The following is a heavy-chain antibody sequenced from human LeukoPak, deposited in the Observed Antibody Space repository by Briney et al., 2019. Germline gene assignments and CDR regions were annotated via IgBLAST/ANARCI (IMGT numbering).Heavy chain of an antibody. CDR3: ARETLLRMGNWFDP. D-gene: IGHD3-3*01. CDR1: GGSISSGDYY. CDR2: IYHSGST. J-gene: IGHJ5*02. Sequence: SETLSLTCTVSGGSISSGDYYWSWIRQPPGKGLEWIGYIYHSGSTYYNPSLKSRVTISVDRSKNQFSLKLSSVTAADTAVYYCARETLLRMGNWFDPWGQGTLVTVSS. V-gene: IGHV4-30-4*01.